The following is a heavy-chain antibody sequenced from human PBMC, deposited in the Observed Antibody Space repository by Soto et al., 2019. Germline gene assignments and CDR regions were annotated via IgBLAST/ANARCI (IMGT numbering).Heavy chain of an antibody. CDR3: ARGQVPAAMYDYYYYYMDV. J-gene: IGHJ6*03. Sequence: SETLSLTCTVSGGSISSYYWSWIRQPPGKGLEWIGYIYYSGSTNYNPSLKSRVTISVDTSKNQFSLKLSSVTAADTAVYYCARGQVPAAMYDYYYYYMDVWGKGTTVTVSS. V-gene: IGHV4-59*01. CDR2: IYYSGST. CDR1: GGSISSYY. D-gene: IGHD2-2*01.